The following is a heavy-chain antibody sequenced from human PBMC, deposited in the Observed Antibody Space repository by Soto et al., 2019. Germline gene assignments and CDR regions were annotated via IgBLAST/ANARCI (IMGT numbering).Heavy chain of an antibody. D-gene: IGHD3-10*01. CDR2: IYYSGST. CDR1: GGSISSYY. Sequence: ETLSLTCTVSGGSISSYYWSWIRQPPGKGLEWIGYIYYSGSTNYNPSLKSRVTISVDTSKNQFSLKLSSVTAADTAVYYCARDSFGEYYFDYWGQGTLVTVSS. V-gene: IGHV4-59*01. CDR3: ARDSFGEYYFDY. J-gene: IGHJ4*02.